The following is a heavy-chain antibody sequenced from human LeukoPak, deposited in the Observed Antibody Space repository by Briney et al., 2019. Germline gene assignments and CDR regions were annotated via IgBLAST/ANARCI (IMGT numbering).Heavy chain of an antibody. CDR3: ARHLVEMATTDAFDI. D-gene: IGHD5-24*01. J-gene: IGHJ3*02. V-gene: IGHV5-51*01. CDR1: GYSFTSYW. Sequence: GESLKISCKGSGYSFTSYWIGWVRQMPGKGLEWMGIIYPGGSDTRYSPSFQGQVTISADKSISTAYLQWSSLKASDTAMYYCARHLVEMATTDAFDIWGQGTMVTVSS. CDR2: IYPGGSDT.